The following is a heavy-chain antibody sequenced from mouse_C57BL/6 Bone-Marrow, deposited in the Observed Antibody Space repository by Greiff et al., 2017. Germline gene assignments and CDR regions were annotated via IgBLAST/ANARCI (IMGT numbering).Heavy chain of an antibody. CDR1: GYTFTSYW. Sequence: VQLQQSGAELVKPGASVKLSCKASGYTFTSYWMHWVKQRPGQGLEWIGMIHPNSGSTNYNEKFKSKATLTVDKSSSTAYMQLSSLTSEDSAVYYCARTDYDYDGAGSYAMDYWGQGTSVTVSS. D-gene: IGHD2-4*01. V-gene: IGHV1-64*01. CDR2: IHPNSGST. CDR3: ARTDYDYDGAGSYAMDY. J-gene: IGHJ4*01.